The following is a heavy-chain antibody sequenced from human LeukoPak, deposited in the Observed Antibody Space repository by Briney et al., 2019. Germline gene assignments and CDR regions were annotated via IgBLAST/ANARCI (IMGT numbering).Heavy chain of an antibody. Sequence: GGSLRLSCAASGFTFGNYWMAWVRQAPGKGLEWVASIKFDESEKHYVDSVKGRFTISRDTAKNSLYLQMSSLGAEDTAVYFCTRVTTNGYFEYWGQGTLVTVSS. CDR1: GFTFGNYW. CDR2: IKFDESEK. CDR3: TRVTTNGYFEY. D-gene: IGHD1-1*01. J-gene: IGHJ4*02. V-gene: IGHV3-7*04.